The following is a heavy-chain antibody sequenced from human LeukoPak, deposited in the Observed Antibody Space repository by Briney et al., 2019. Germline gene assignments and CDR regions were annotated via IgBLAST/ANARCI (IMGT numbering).Heavy chain of an antibody. D-gene: IGHD2-21*02. CDR3: ARAFVAYCGGDCYSSEYYYYGMDV. Sequence: SETLSLTCTDSGGSISSYYWSWIRQPAGKGLEWIGRIYTSGSTNYNPSLKSRVTMSVDTSKSQFSLKLSSVTAADTAVYYCARAFVAYCGGDCYSSEYYYYGMDVWGQGTTVTVSS. V-gene: IGHV4-4*07. CDR2: IYTSGST. J-gene: IGHJ6*02. CDR1: GGSISSYY.